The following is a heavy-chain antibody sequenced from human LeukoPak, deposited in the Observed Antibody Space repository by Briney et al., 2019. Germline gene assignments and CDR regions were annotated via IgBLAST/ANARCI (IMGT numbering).Heavy chain of an antibody. CDR2: ISGSGGST. D-gene: IGHD3-22*01. V-gene: IGHV3-23*01. CDR3: AKDHDSSGTSDY. Sequence: SGGSLRLSCAASGFTFSSYAMSWVRQAPGKGLEWVSAISGSGGSTYYADSVKGRFTISRDNSKNTLYLQMNSLRAEDTAVYYCAKDHDSSGTSDYWGQGTLVTVSS. J-gene: IGHJ4*02. CDR1: GFTFSSYA.